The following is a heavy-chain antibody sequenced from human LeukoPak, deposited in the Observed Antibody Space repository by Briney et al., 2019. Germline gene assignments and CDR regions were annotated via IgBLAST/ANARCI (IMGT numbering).Heavy chain of an antibody. CDR3: PRGSEWDLLGSCDR. J-gene: IGHJ5*02. Sequence: GGSLRLSCAASGFTFSRYTMNWVRQAPGKGLEWVSYISSSGSTKYYADSVKGRFTISRDNAKNSLYLQMNSLRAEDTAVYYCPRGSEWDLLGSCDRWGQGTLVTVSS. CDR1: GFTFSRYT. D-gene: IGHD1-26*01. CDR2: ISSSGSTK. V-gene: IGHV3-48*04.